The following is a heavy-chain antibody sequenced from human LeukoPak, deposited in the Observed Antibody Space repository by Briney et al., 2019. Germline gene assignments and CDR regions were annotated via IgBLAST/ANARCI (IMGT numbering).Heavy chain of an antibody. CDR2: ISSSSSYI. CDR3: ARNLREYYYGSVGHGGYMDV. CDR1: GFTFSSYS. V-gene: IGHV3-21*01. Sequence: GGSLRLSCAASGFTFSSYSMNWVRQAPGKGLEWVSSISSSSSYIYYADSVKGRFTISRDNAKNSLYLQMNRLRAEDTAVYYCARNLREYYYGSVGHGGYMDVWGKGTTVTVSS. J-gene: IGHJ6*03. D-gene: IGHD3-10*01.